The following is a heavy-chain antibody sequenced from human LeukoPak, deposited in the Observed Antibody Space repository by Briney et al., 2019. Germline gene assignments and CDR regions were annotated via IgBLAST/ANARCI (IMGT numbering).Heavy chain of an antibody. CDR3: ARGVVITGLDY. J-gene: IGHJ4*02. Sequence: SETLSLTCTVSGGSISSYYWSWIRQSPGKGLEWIGHSYYIGSTNYNPSLKSRVTISVDTSKNQFSLKLSSVTAADTAVYYCARGVVITGLDYWGQGTLVTVSS. D-gene: IGHD3-3*01. CDR2: SYYIGST. V-gene: IGHV4-59*01. CDR1: GGSISSYY.